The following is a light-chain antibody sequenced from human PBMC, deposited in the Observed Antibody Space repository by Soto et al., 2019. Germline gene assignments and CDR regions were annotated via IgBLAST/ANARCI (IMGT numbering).Light chain of an antibody. CDR1: QYIGGY. CDR3: QQRASWPLT. V-gene: IGKV3-11*01. CDR2: DAA. J-gene: IGKJ4*01. Sequence: EIVLTQSPATLSLSPGERATLSCRASQYIGGYLAWYQLRPGQGPGLLIFDAASRATGIPDRVSGSGSGTDFTLTISRLEPEDFAVYYCQQRASWPLTFGGGTKVEIK.